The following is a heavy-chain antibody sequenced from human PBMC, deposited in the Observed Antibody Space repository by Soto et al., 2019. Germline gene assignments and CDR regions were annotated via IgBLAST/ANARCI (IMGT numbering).Heavy chain of an antibody. Sequence: SETLSLTCTVSGGSISSSSYYWGWLRQPPGKGLEWIGSIYYSGSTYYNPSLKSRVTISVDTSKNQFSLKLSSVTAADTAVYYCARHAVTMVRGVIFWFDPWGQGTLVTVS. V-gene: IGHV4-39*01. CDR2: IYYSGST. CDR3: ARHAVTMVRGVIFWFDP. J-gene: IGHJ5*02. CDR1: GGSISSSSYY. D-gene: IGHD3-10*01.